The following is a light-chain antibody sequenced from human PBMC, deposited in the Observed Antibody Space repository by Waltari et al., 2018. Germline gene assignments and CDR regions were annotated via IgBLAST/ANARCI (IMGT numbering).Light chain of an antibody. J-gene: IGKJ4*01. CDR1: HDIRDD. Sequence: DIQMTQSPSSLSASVGDKVTITCQASHDIRDDLNWYQQKRGKAPKLLIYGASNLETGVSSRFSGGRSGTDFIFSINNVQPEDIGTYNCQQYHGLPLTFGGGTTVEI. CDR3: QQYHGLPLT. CDR2: GAS. V-gene: IGKV1-33*01.